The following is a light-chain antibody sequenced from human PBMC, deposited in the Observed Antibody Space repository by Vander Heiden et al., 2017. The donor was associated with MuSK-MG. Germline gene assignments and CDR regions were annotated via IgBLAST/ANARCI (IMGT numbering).Light chain of an antibody. CDR3: CSFAGKDTFVL. CDR2: DVI. V-gene: IGLV2-11*01. CDR1: SSDVGHYDY. Sequence: QSALTQPRSVSGAPGQSVSISCIGTSSDVGHYDYVSWFPQRAGTAPKLIIYDVIKRPSGVPDRFSGSKSGNSASLTISGLQAEEEAEYYCCSFAGKDTFVLFGGGTKVTVL. J-gene: IGLJ2*01.